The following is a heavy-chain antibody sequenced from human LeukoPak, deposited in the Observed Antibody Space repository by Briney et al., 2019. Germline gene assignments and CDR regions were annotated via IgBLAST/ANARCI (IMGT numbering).Heavy chain of an antibody. CDR2: LIPIFGTA. J-gene: IGHJ4*02. CDR3: ASSIVVVPAAIGAFDY. Sequence: ASVKVSCKASGGTFSSYAISWVRQAPGQGLEWMGGLIPIFGTANYAQKFQGRVTITTDEPTSTAYMELSSLRSEDTAVYYCASSIVVVPAAIGAFDYWGQGTLVTVSS. CDR1: GGTFSSYA. D-gene: IGHD2-2*02. V-gene: IGHV1-69*05.